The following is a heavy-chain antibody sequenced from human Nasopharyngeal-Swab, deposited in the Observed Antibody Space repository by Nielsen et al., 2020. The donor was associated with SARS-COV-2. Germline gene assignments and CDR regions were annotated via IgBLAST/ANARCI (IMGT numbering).Heavy chain of an antibody. D-gene: IGHD5-18*01. CDR3: ARGGEWIQLWLPNFDY. J-gene: IGHJ4*02. CDR1: GFTFSSYA. CDR2: ISYDGSNK. Sequence: GSLRLSCAASGFTFSSYAMHWVRQAPGKGLEWVAVISYDGSNKYYADSVKGRFTISRDNSKNTLYLQMNSLRAEDTAVYYCARGGEWIQLWLPNFDYWGQGTLVTVSS. V-gene: IGHV3-30-3*01.